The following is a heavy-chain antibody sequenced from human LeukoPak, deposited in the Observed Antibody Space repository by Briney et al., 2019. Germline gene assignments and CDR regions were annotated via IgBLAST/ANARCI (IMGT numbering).Heavy chain of an antibody. CDR2: IIPIFGTA. CDR1: GGTFSSYA. CDR3: ARSDRRQYPRDY. Sequence: GASVKVSCKASGGTFSSYAISWVRQAPGQGLEWMGGIIPIFGTANYAQKFQGRVTMTTDTSTSTAYMELRSLRSDDTAVYYCARSDRRQYPRDYWGQGTLVTVSS. D-gene: IGHD2-2*01. J-gene: IGHJ4*02. V-gene: IGHV1-69*05.